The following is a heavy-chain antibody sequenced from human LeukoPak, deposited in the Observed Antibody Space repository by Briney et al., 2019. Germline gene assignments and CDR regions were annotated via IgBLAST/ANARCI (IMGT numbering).Heavy chain of an antibody. V-gene: IGHV3-7*01. J-gene: IGHJ3*02. CDR2: IKPDGSEK. D-gene: IGHD3-22*01. CDR1: GFTFSSSW. Sequence: GGSLRLSCAASGFTFSSSWMSWVRQAPGKGLEWVTNIKPDGSEKYYVDSVKGRFTISRDNAKNSLYLQMNSLRAEDTAVYYCARETYYYDSSGYRSLTYAFDIWGQGTMVTVSS. CDR3: ARETYYYDSSGYRSLTYAFDI.